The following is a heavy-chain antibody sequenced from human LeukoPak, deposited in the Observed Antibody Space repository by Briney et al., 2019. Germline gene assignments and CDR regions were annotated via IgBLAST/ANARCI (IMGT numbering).Heavy chain of an antibody. J-gene: IGHJ4*02. CDR1: GGSISSSSYY. V-gene: IGHV4-39*01. D-gene: IGHD2-2*01. CDR2: IYYSGST. CDR3: ARQLGYCSSTSCYADKVDY. Sequence: SETLSLTCTVSGGSISSSSYYWGWIRQPPGKGLEWIGSIYYSGSTYYNLSLKSRVTIFVDTSKNQFSLKLSSVTAADTAVYYCARQLGYCSSTSCYADKVDYWGQGTLVTVSS.